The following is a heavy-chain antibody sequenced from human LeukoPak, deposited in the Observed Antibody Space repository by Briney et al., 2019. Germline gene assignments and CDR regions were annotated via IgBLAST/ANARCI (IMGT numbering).Heavy chain of an antibody. CDR3: ARAPLWFGDPYFDF. CDR2: INHSGST. D-gene: IGHD3-10*01. CDR1: GGSLSGYY. J-gene: IGHJ4*02. V-gene: IGHV4-34*01. Sequence: SETLSLTCAVYGGSLSGYYWSWIRQPPGKGLEWIGEINHSGSTNYNPSLKSRVTISVDTSKNQFSLKLNSVTAADTAVYYCARAPLWFGDPYFDFWGQGMLVTVSS.